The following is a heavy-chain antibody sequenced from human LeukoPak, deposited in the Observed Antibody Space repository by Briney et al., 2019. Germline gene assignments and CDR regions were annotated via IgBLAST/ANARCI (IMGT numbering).Heavy chain of an antibody. D-gene: IGHD6-19*01. V-gene: IGHV1-8*01. CDR3: ARGSVIAVAGTLVY. CDR1: GYTFTSYD. J-gene: IGHJ4*02. Sequence: ASVKVSCKASGYTFTSYDINWVRQATGQGLEWMGWMNPNSGNTGYAQKFQGRVTMTRNTSISTAYMELSNLRSEDTAVYYCARGSVIAVAGTLVYWGQGTLVTVSS. CDR2: MNPNSGNT.